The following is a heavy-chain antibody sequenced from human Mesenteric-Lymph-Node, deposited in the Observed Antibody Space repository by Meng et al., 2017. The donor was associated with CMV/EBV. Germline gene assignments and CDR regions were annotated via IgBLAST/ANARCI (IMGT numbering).Heavy chain of an antibody. V-gene: IGHV3-66*02. J-gene: IGHJ6*02. CDR1: GFTFNTYV. Sequence: GESLKISCAASGFTFNTYVMSWVRQAPGKGLEWVSVIYSGGSTYYADSVKGRFTISRDNSKNTLYLQMNSLRAEDTAVYYCARVYLTHYYGMDVWGQGTTVTVSS. D-gene: IGHD3-9*01. CDR2: IYSGGST. CDR3: ARVYLTHYYGMDV.